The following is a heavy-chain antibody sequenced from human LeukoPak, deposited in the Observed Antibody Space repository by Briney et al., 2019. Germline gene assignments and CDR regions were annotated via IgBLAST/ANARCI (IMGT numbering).Heavy chain of an antibody. CDR1: GGSFSGFR. V-gene: IGHV4-59*01. CDR3: ARDFKGGWFDP. D-gene: IGHD2-15*01. Sequence: PSETLSLTCAVSGGSFSGFRWHWIRQPPGKGLEWIGYIYYSGSTYYNPSLKSRVTISVDTSKNQFSLKLSSVTAADTAVYYCARDFKGGWFDPWGQGTLVTVSS. CDR2: IYYSGST. J-gene: IGHJ5*02.